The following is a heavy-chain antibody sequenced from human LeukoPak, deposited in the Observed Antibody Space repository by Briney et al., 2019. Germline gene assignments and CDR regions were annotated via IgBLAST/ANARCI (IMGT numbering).Heavy chain of an antibody. Sequence: GGSLRLSCAASGFTFKDYSRNWVRQAPGKGLEFVSYISSSHIYYADSVKGRFTISRDNDKNSLYLEMNSLRAEDTAVYYCARDHDWGFDYWGQRILVTVSS. D-gene: IGHD2-21*01. V-gene: IGHV3-48*01. CDR2: ISSSHI. CDR1: GFTFKDYS. J-gene: IGHJ4*02. CDR3: ARDHDWGFDY.